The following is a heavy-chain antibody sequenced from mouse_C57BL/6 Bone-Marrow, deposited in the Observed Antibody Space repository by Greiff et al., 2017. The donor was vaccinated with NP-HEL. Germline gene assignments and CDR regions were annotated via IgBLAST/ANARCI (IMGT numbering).Heavy chain of an antibody. CDR3: ARAYGNPACFAY. CDR2: ISDGGSYT. V-gene: IGHV5-4*03. D-gene: IGHD2-1*01. CDR1: GFTFSSYA. J-gene: IGHJ3*01. Sequence: EVKLVESGGGLVKPGGSLKLSCAASGFTFSSYAMSWVRQTPEKRLEWVATISDGGSYTYYPDNVKGRFTISRDNAKNNLYLQMSQLKSEDTAMYYCARAYGNPACFAYWGQGTLVTVSA.